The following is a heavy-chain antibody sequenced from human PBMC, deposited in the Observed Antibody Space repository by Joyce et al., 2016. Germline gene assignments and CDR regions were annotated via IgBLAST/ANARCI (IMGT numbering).Heavy chain of an antibody. Sequence: EVQLVESGGGPVKPGGSLRLSCAASGFTFSIYDMNWVRQAPGKGREWVSYISSSSSHIYNADSVRGRFTVSRDNAKNSVFLQMDSLRAEDTAVYYCVRDRNNRARLGGMDVWGQGTTVTVS. J-gene: IGHJ6*02. V-gene: IGHV3-21*01. CDR3: VRDRNNRARLGGMDV. D-gene: IGHD2/OR15-2a*01. CDR2: ISSSSSHI. CDR1: GFTFSIYD.